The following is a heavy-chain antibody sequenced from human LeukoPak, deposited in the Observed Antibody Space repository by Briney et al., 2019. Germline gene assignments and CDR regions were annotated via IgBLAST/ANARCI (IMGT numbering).Heavy chain of an antibody. J-gene: IGHJ4*02. CDR1: GFSLSSYA. Sequence: GGSLRLSCAASGFSLSSYAMSWVRQAPGKGLEWVSAISSTDAGTYHADSVRGRFTISRDDSKNMAYLQMNSLKTEDTAVYYCTRHKPNNGYGNFDYWGQGTLVTVSS. CDR2: ISSTDAGT. V-gene: IGHV3-23*01. CDR3: TRHKPNNGYGNFDY. D-gene: IGHD5-12*01.